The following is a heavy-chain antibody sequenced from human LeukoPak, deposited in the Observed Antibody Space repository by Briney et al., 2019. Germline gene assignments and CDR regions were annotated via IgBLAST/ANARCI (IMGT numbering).Heavy chain of an antibody. CDR3: ARDRGDGYNYRSPFDY. V-gene: IGHV3-23*01. CDR1: GFTFSSYT. Sequence: GGSLRLSCAASGFTFSSYTMTRVRQAPGKGLEWVSGISGSGDSTYYADSVKGRFTISRDNSKNTLHLQMNSLRAEDTAVYYCARDRGDGYNYRSPFDYWGQGTQVTVSS. D-gene: IGHD5-24*01. J-gene: IGHJ4*02. CDR2: ISGSGDST.